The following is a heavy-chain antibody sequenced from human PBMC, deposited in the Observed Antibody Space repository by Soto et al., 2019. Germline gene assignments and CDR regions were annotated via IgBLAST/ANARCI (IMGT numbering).Heavy chain of an antibody. Sequence: EVQLVESGGGLVQPGGSLRLSCAASGFTFSSYEMNWVRQAPGKGLEWVSDISSSGRTIYYADSVKGRFTISRDNAKNSLYLQMNSLRAEDTAVYYCAREGQTVVDYWGQGALVTVSS. CDR2: ISSSGRTI. CDR1: GFTFSSYE. J-gene: IGHJ4*02. D-gene: IGHD2-15*01. CDR3: AREGQTVVDY. V-gene: IGHV3-48*03.